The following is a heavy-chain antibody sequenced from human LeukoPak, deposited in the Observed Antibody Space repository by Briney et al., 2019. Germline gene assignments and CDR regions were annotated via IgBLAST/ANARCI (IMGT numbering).Heavy chain of an antibody. CDR3: ARAAREDWFDP. Sequence: SETLSLTCTVSGGSISSYYWSWIRQPPGKGLEWIGYIYYSGSTNYNPSLKSRVTISVDTSKNQFSLKPSSVTAADTAVYYCARAAREDWFDPWGQGTLVTVSS. CDR1: GGSISSYY. D-gene: IGHD5-24*01. J-gene: IGHJ5*02. V-gene: IGHV4-59*01. CDR2: IYYSGST.